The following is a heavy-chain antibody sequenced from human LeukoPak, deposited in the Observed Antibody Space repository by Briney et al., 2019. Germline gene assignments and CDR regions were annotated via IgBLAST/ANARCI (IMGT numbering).Heavy chain of an antibody. CDR2: INPNSGGT. J-gene: IGHJ5*02. D-gene: IGHD2-15*01. CDR1: GYTFTGYY. Sequence: ASVKVSCKASGYTFTGYYMHWVRQAPGQGLEWMGWINPNSGGTNYAQKFQGWVTMTRDTSISTAYMELSRLRSDDTAVYYCARGYCSGGSCYGGNWFDPWGQGTLVTVSS. V-gene: IGHV1-2*04. CDR3: ARGYCSGGSCYGGNWFDP.